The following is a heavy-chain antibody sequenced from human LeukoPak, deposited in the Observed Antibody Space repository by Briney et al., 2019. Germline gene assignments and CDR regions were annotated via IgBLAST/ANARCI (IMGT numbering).Heavy chain of an antibody. V-gene: IGHV4-4*07. CDR1: GGSISSYY. CDR3: ARDGRTTGSYPN. CDR2: IHTSGSP. Sequence: SETLSLTCTVSGGSISSYYWSWIRQPAGKGLEWIGCIHTSGSPNYNPSLKSRVTMSADTSKNQFSLNLSPVTAADTAVYYCARDGRTTGSYPNCGQGTLVTVSS. D-gene: IGHD3-10*01. J-gene: IGHJ4*02.